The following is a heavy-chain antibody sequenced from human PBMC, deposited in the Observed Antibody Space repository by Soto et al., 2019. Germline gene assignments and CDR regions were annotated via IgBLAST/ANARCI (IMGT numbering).Heavy chain of an antibody. CDR1: GGSFSGYD. CDR2: INHSGST. Sequence: SETLSLTCAVYGGSFSGYDWTWIRQPPGTGLEWIGEINHSGSTNYNPSLKSRVTISVDTSKNQFSLKLTSVTAADTAVYYCARLGYDSRGVYWGQGTLVTVSS. D-gene: IGHD3-22*01. J-gene: IGHJ4*02. CDR3: ARLGYDSRGVY. V-gene: IGHV4-34*01.